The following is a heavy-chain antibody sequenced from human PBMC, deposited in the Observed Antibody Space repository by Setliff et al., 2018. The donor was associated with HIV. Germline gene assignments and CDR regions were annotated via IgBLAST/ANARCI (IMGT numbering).Heavy chain of an antibody. V-gene: IGHV3-23*01. CDR2: ISGSGVNS. CDR1: GFIFKNYD. CDR3: AKTSNTGYLFCSDY. D-gene: IGHD3-9*01. J-gene: IGHJ4*02. Sequence: GGSLRLSCAASGFIFKNYDMNWVRQAPGKGLEWISGISGSGVNSYYADSVKGRFTISRDNSKNTVYLQMNSLRAEDTAVYYCAKTSNTGYLFCSDYWGQGTLVTVSS.